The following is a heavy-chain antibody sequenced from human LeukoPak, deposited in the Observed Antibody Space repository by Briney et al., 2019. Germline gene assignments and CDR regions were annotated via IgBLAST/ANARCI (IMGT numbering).Heavy chain of an antibody. D-gene: IGHD3-22*01. CDR3: ARGGYYDSSGYSLNAFDI. V-gene: IGHV3-20*01. CDR2: INWNGGST. CDR1: GFTFDDYG. Sequence: GGSLRLSCAASGFTFDDYGMSWVRQAPGKGLEWVSGINWNGGSTGYADSVKGRFTISRDNAKNSLYLQMNSLRAEDTALYHCARGGYYDSSGYSLNAFDIWGQGTMVTVSS. J-gene: IGHJ3*02.